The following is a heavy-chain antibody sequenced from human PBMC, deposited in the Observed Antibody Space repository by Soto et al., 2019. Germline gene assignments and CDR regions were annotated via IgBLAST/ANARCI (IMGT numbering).Heavy chain of an antibody. D-gene: IGHD2-21*02. CDR2: IFHTGSA. V-gene: IGHV4-61*08. J-gene: IGHJ4*02. Sequence: PSETLSLTCSVSGVSITNSDYYWSWIRQPPGKGLEWIGYIFHTGSASYKSSLKGRVTFSVDTSKNQFSLNLKSVTAADTAVYYXARVRVRMTAIVFYFDSWGQGSLVTVSS. CDR3: ARVRVRMTAIVFYFDS. CDR1: GVSITNSDYY.